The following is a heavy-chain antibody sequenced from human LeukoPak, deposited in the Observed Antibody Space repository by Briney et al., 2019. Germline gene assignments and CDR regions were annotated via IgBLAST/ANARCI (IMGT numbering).Heavy chain of an antibody. CDR1: GFTFSSYG. D-gene: IGHD3-9*01. CDR2: ISYDGSNK. CDR3: AKAFLV. Sequence: PGRSLRLSCAASGFTFSSYGMHWVRQAPGKGLEWVAVISYDGSNKYYADSVKGRFTISRDNSKNTLYLQMNSLRAEDTAVYYCAKAFLVWGQGTLVTVSS. V-gene: IGHV3-30*18. J-gene: IGHJ4*02.